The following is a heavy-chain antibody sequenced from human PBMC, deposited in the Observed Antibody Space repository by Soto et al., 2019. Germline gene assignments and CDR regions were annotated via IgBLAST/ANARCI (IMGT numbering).Heavy chain of an antibody. J-gene: IGHJ3*01. CDR2: ISGSGGST. CDR3: AKVPGSKWGAIDAFDF. Sequence: GGSLRLSCAASGFTFSSYAMSWVRQAPGKGLEWVSAISGSGGSTYYADSVKGRFTIARDNSKNTLYLQMNSLRAEDTAVYYGAKVPGSKWGAIDAFDFWGQGTMVTVSS. CDR1: GFTFSSYA. V-gene: IGHV3-23*01. D-gene: IGHD7-27*01.